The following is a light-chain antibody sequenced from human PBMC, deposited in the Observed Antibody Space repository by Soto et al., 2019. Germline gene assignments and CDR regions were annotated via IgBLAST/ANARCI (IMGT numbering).Light chain of an antibody. CDR1: QSFSNY. J-gene: IGKJ1*01. CDR3: QQRDNRT. V-gene: IGKV3-11*01. CDR2: DAS. Sequence: EIVLTQSPATLPLSPGERATLSCRASQSFSNYLAWYQQKPGQAPRLLIYDASNRATGIPARFSGSGSGTDFTLTISSLEPEDFAVYYCQQRDNRTFGQGTKVEMK.